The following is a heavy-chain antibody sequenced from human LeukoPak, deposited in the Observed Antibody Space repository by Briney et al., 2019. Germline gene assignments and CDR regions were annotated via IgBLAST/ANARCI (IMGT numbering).Heavy chain of an antibody. CDR3: AKAYYYGSGSYHDAFYI. CDR1: GFTFSSYA. D-gene: IGHD3-10*01. J-gene: IGHJ3*02. CDR2: ISGSGGST. V-gene: IGHV3-23*01. Sequence: GGSLRLSCAASGFTFSSYAMSWVRQAPGKGLEWVSAISGSGGSTYYADSVKGRFTISRDNSKNTLYLQMNSLRAEDTAVYYCAKAYYYGSGSYHDAFYIWGQGTMVTVSS.